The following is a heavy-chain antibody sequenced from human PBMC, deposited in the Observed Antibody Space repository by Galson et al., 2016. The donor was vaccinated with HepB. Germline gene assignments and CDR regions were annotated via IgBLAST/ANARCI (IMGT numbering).Heavy chain of an antibody. CDR1: GDSVSSNTAG. D-gene: IGHD2-2*01. Sequence: CAISGDSVSSNTAGWNWVRQSPSGGLEWLGRTYYRSKWYHDYGVSVRGQITISPDTSKNLFSLELTSVTPEDTGVYVCVKHTPSPLSYYGLDVWGRGTTVTVAS. V-gene: IGHV6-1*01. CDR2: TYYRSKWYH. J-gene: IGHJ6*02. CDR3: VKHTPSPLSYYGLDV.